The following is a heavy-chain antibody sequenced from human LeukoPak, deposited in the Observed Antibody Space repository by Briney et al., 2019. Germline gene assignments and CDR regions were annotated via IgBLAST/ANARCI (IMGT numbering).Heavy chain of an antibody. CDR3: ARTTHPSTAAAGRISYYFDY. V-gene: IGHV4-31*03. CDR1: GGSISSGGYY. CDR2: IYYSGST. J-gene: IGHJ4*02. Sequence: PSQTLSLTCTVSGGSISSGGYYWSWIRQHPGKGLEWIGYIYYSGSTYCNPSLKSRVTISVDTSKNQFSLKLSPVTAADTAVYYCARTTHPSTAAAGRISYYFDYWGQGTLVTVSS. D-gene: IGHD6-13*01.